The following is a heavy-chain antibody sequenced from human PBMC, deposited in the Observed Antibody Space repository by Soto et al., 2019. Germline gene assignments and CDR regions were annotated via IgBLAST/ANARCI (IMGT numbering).Heavy chain of an antibody. J-gene: IGHJ2*01. CDR3: AREDYGDLNWYFDL. Sequence: GGSLRLSCAASGFTFRSYSMNWVRQAPGKGLEWVSSISSSSIYIYYADSVKGRFTISGDNAKNSLYLQMNSLRAEDTAVYYCAREDYGDLNWYFDLWGRGTLVTVSS. V-gene: IGHV3-21*01. CDR1: GFTFRSYS. CDR2: ISSSSIYI. D-gene: IGHD4-17*01.